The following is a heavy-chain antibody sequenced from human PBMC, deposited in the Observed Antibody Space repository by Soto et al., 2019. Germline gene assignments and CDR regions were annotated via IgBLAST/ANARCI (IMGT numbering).Heavy chain of an antibody. V-gene: IGHV1-46*01. CDR2: INPSGGST. Sequence: ASVKVSCKASGYTFTSYYMHWVRQAPGQGLEWMGIINPSGGSTSYAQKFQGRVTMTRDTSTSTVYMELSSLRSEDTAVYYCARDRNRIAAAGTPGEYDYWGQGTLVTVS. D-gene: IGHD6-13*01. CDR1: GYTFTSYY. CDR3: ARDRNRIAAAGTPGEYDY. J-gene: IGHJ4*02.